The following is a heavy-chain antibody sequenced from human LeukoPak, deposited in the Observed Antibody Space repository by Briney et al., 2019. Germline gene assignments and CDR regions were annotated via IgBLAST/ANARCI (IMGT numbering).Heavy chain of an antibody. J-gene: IGHJ4*02. CDR3: ARGGSSSWSPFFDY. CDR2: TYYRSKWYN. V-gene: IGHV6-1*01. D-gene: IGHD6-13*01. Sequence: SQTLSLTFAISGDSVSSNSAAWNWLRQSPSRGLEWLGRTYYRSKWYNDYAVSVKSRITINPDTSKNQFSLQLNSVTPEDTAVYYCARGGSSSWSPFFDYWGQGTLVTVSS. CDR1: GDSVSSNSAA.